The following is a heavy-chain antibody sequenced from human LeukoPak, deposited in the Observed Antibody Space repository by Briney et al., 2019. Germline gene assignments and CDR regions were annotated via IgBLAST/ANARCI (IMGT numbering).Heavy chain of an antibody. J-gene: IGHJ6*04. V-gene: IGHV4-59*08. CDR3: ARIGGKDYGGKSRKYGMDV. CDR1: GGSISSYY. D-gene: IGHD4-23*01. CDR2: IYYSGST. Sequence: SETLSLTCTVSGGSISSYYWIWIRQPPGKGLEWIGYIYYSGSTNHNPPLKSRVTISVDTSKNQFSLKLSSVTAADRAVYYCARIGGKDYGGKSRKYGMDVWGEGTTVTVSS.